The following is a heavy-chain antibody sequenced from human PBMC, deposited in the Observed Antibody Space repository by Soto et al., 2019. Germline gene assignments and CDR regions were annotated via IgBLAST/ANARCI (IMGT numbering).Heavy chain of an antibody. CDR3: AKVRYSSPMGYYYGMDV. CDR1: RVAFSKFI. J-gene: IGHJ6*02. V-gene: IGHV1-69*13. D-gene: IGHD6-19*01. CDR2: IIPIFGTA. Sequence: SVKVSCKASRVAFSKFIVTWVRQTPGLGLEWVGGIIPIFGTANYAQKFQGRVTITADESTSTSYMEVNNLRSEDTAVYYCAKVRYSSPMGYYYGMDVWGQGTTVTVSS.